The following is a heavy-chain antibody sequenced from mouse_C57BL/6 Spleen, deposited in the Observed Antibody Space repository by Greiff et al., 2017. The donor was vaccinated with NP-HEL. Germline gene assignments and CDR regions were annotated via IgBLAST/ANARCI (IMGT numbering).Heavy chain of an antibody. CDR2: IWCGGST. Sequence: QVQLKQSGPGLVQPSQSLSITCTASGFSLTSYGVHWVRQSPGKGLEWLGVIWCGGSTDSNAAFISRLSISKDNSKSQVFLKRSSLQADDTGIYYCARNSGGERRIDAMDYWGQGTSVTVSS. J-gene: IGHJ4*01. CDR3: ARNSGGERRIDAMDY. V-gene: IGHV2-2*01. CDR1: GFSLTSYG.